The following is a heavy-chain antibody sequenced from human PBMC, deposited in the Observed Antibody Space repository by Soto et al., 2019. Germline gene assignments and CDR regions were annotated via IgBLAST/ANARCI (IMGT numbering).Heavy chain of an antibody. CDR1: GFTFSSYA. D-gene: IGHD3-22*01. CDR2: ISGSGGST. Sequence: GGSLRLSCAASGFTFSSYAMSWVRQAPGKGLEWVSDISGSGGSTYYADSVKGRFTISRDNSKNTLYLQMNSLRADDTAVYCGAKLVRDTYNYDSSGCEGCWYWGQGTLVTVSS. V-gene: IGHV3-23*01. CDR3: AKLVRDTYNYDSSGCEGCWY. J-gene: IGHJ4*02.